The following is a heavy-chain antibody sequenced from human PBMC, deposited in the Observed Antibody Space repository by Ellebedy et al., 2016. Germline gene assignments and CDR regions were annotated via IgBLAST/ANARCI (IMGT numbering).Heavy chain of an antibody. Sequence: SETLSLTXTVSGGSISSSSYYWGWIRQPPGKGLEWIGSIYYSGSTYYNPSLKSRVTISVDTSKNQFSLKLSSVTAADTAVYYCARRVGFLEWSMDVWGKGTTVTVSS. V-gene: IGHV4-39*01. J-gene: IGHJ6*04. CDR2: IYYSGST. D-gene: IGHD3-3*01. CDR1: GGSISSSSYY. CDR3: ARRVGFLEWSMDV.